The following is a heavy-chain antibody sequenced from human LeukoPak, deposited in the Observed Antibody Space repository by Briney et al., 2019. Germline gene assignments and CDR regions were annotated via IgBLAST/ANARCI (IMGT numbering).Heavy chain of an antibody. D-gene: IGHD5-18*01. V-gene: IGHV3-48*04. J-gene: IGHJ4*02. CDR2: ITFSSDTI. Sequence: PGGSLRLSCAGSGFTFSRFSMNWVRQAPGKGLEWISYITFSSDTIYYTDSVKGRFTTSRDNAKNSLYLQMSSLRAEDTAIYYCVNHITAMVRGCLDHWGQGILVTVSS. CDR1: GFTFSRFS. CDR3: VNHITAMVRGCLDH.